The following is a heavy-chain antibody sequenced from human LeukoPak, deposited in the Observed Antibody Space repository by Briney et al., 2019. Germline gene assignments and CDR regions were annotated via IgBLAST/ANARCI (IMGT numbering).Heavy chain of an antibody. CDR2: IKQDGSEK. D-gene: IGHD4-11*01. V-gene: IGHV3-7*01. Sequence: GGSLRPSCAASGFTFSSYWMSWVRQAPGKGLEWVANIKQDGSEKYYVDSVKGRFTISRDNAKNSLYLQMNSLRAEDTAVYYCARARKTKQTNSNYDYWGQGTLVTVSS. CDR1: GFTFSSYW. J-gene: IGHJ4*02. CDR3: ARARKTKQTNSNYDY.